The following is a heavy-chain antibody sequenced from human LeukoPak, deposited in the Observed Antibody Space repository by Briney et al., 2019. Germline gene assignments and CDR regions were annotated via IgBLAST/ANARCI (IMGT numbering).Heavy chain of an antibody. Sequence: PSETLSLTCAVYGGSFSGYYWSWIRQPPGKGLEWIGEINHSGSTNYNPSLKSRVTISVDTSKNQFSLKLSSVTAADTAVYYCARAGDIVLMVYAMTGNVFDYWGQGTLVTVSS. V-gene: IGHV4-34*01. CDR1: GGSFSGYY. CDR2: INHSGST. CDR3: ARAGDIVLMVYAMTGNVFDY. J-gene: IGHJ4*02. D-gene: IGHD2-8*01.